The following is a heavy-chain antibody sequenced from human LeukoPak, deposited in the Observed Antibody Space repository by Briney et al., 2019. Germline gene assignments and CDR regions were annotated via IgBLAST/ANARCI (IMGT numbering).Heavy chain of an antibody. D-gene: IGHD3-10*01. CDR1: GGSFSGYY. Sequence: SETLSLTCAVYGGSFSGYYWSWIRQPPGKGLEWIGEINHSGSTNYNPSLKSRVTISVDTSKNQFSLKLSSVTAADTAVYYCARGRYGSGSPLAFDIWGQGTMVTVSS. V-gene: IGHV4-34*01. CDR2: INHSGST. J-gene: IGHJ3*02. CDR3: ARGRYGSGSPLAFDI.